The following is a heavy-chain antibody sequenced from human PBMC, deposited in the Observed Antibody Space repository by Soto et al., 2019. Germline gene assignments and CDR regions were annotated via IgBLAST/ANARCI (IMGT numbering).Heavy chain of an antibody. CDR2: IYPGDSDT. V-gene: IGHV5-51*01. D-gene: IGHD1-26*01. J-gene: IGHJ6*02. CDR1: GYSFTSYW. Sequence: GESLKISCKGSGYSFTSYWIGWVRQMPGIGLEWMGIIYPGDSDTRYSPSFQGQVTISADKSISTAYLQWSSLKASDTAMYYCARKGGSYPYSGNYYYGMDVWGQGTTVTVSS. CDR3: ARKGGSYPYSGNYYYGMDV.